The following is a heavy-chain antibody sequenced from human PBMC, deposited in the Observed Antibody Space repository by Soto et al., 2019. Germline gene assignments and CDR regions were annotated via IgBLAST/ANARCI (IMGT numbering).Heavy chain of an antibody. J-gene: IGHJ4*02. CDR2: ISYDGSDK. D-gene: IGHD6-13*01. V-gene: IGHV3-30*03. Sequence: QVQLVESGGGVVQPGRCLRLSCAASGFTFSSYGMHWVRQAPGKGLEWVALISYDGSDKYYADSVKGRFTISRDNSKNPLYLQMNSMRVEDTAVYYCGAGQYFSDYWGQGTLVTVSS. CDR1: GFTFSSYG. CDR3: GAGQYFSDY.